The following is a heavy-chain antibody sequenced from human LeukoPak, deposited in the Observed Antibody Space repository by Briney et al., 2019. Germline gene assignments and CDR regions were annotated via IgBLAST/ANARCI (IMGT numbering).Heavy chain of an antibody. J-gene: IGHJ4*02. V-gene: IGHV3-9*01. Sequence: TGGSLRLSCAASGFTFDDYAMHWVRQAPGKGLEWVSGISWNSGSIGYADSVKGRFTISRDNAKNSLYLQMNSLRAEDTAVYYCARDGDFWSFDYWGQGTLVTVSS. CDR1: GFTFDDYA. CDR3: ARDGDFWSFDY. D-gene: IGHD3-3*01. CDR2: ISWNSGSI.